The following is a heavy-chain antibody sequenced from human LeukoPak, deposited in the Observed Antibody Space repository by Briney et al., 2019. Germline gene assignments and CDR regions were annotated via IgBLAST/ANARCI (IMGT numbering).Heavy chain of an antibody. CDR1: GYTLTELS. CDR3: ARTECSGGSCWPFDP. J-gene: IGHJ5*02. CDR2: IIPIFGTA. V-gene: IGHV1-69*13. D-gene: IGHD2-15*01. Sequence: ASVKVSCKVSGYTLTELSMHWVRQAPGKGLEWMGGIIPIFGTANYAQKFQGRVTITADESTSTAYMELSSLRSEDTAVYYCARTECSGGSCWPFDPWGQGTLVTVSS.